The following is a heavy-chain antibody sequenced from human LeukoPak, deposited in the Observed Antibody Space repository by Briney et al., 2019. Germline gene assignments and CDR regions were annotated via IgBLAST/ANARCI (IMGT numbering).Heavy chain of an antibody. D-gene: IGHD2-21*02. CDR3: ARESYCGGDCSYNWFDP. CDR1: GFTVSSNY. CDR2: IYSGGST. V-gene: IGHV3-53*01. J-gene: IGHJ5*02. Sequence: QGGGSVRLSCAASGFTVSSNYMSWARQAPGKGLEWVSVIYSGGSTYYAGSLRGRFTISRDNSKNTLYLQMNSLRAEDTAVYYCARESYCGGDCSYNWFDPWGPGNLGSVSS.